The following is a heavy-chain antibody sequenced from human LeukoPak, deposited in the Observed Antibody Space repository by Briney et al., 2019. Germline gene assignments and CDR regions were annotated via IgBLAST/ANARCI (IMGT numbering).Heavy chain of an antibody. D-gene: IGHD4-23*01. Sequence: GGSLRLSCAASGFTFSTYSMNWVRQAPGEGLEWVSYISSSSRTMYYADSVKGRFTISRDNAKNSLYLQMNSLRAEDTAVYYCARDLGLYDYGGNIDYWGQGTLVTVSS. V-gene: IGHV3-48*04. J-gene: IGHJ4*02. CDR3: ARDLGLYDYGGNIDY. CDR2: ISSSSRTM. CDR1: GFTFSTYS.